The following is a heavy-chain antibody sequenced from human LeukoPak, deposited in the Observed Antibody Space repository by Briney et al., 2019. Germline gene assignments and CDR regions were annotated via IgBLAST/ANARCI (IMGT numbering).Heavy chain of an antibody. Sequence: GRSLRLSCAASGFTFSSYGMHWVRQAPGKGLEWVAVIWYDGSNKYYADSVKGRFTISRDNSKNTLYLQMNSLRAEDTAVYYCATPTLDSSGYSGDYWGQGTLVTVSS. CDR1: GFTFSSYG. V-gene: IGHV3-33*01. D-gene: IGHD3-22*01. CDR2: IWYDGSNK. J-gene: IGHJ4*02. CDR3: ATPTLDSSGYSGDY.